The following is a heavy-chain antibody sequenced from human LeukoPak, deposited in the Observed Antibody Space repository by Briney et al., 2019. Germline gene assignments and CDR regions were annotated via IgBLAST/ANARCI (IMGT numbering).Heavy chain of an antibody. D-gene: IGHD1-26*01. CDR1: GFTVSDNY. V-gene: IGHV3-53*01. CDR2: IYSAGAT. Sequence: PGWSVRLSCAASGFTVSDNYMTWVRQAPGKGLEWVSSIYSAGATHYAESVKGRFTISRDNSKNTLYLQMNSLRAEDMAVYYCARIEWERLGRAFDIWGQGTMVTVSS. J-gene: IGHJ3*02. CDR3: ARIEWERLGRAFDI.